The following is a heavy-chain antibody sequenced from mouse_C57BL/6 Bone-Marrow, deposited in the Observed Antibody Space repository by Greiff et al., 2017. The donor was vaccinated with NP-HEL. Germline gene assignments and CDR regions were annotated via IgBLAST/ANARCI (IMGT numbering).Heavy chain of an antibody. V-gene: IGHV5-17*01. CDR1: GFTFSDYG. D-gene: IGHD1-1*01. Sequence: EVQGVESGGGLVKPGGSLRLSCAASGFTFSDYGMHWVRQAPEKGLEWVAYISSGSSTIYYADTVKGRFTISRDNAKNTLFLQMTSLRSEDTAMYYCAKGGRLLRYRYFDVWGTGTTVTVSS. J-gene: IGHJ1*03. CDR3: AKGGRLLRYRYFDV. CDR2: ISSGSSTI.